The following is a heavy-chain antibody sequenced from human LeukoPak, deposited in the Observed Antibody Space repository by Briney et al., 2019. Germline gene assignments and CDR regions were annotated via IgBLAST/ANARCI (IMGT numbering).Heavy chain of an antibody. V-gene: IGHV4-61*02. Sequence: KTSQTLSLTCTVSGGSISSGSYYWSWIRQPAGKGLEWIGRIHTSGSTNYNPSLKSRVTISVDTSKNQFSLKLSSVTAADTAVYYCARCENYYGMDVWGQGTTVTVSS. CDR2: IHTSGST. CDR1: GGSISSGSYY. J-gene: IGHJ6*02. CDR3: ARCENYYGMDV.